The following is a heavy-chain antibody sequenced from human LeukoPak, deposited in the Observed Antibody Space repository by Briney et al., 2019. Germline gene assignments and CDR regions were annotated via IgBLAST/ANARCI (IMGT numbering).Heavy chain of an antibody. J-gene: IGHJ4*02. CDR2: ISYDDGSNK. CDR3: AKEQLTSGYSFLTDY. Sequence: PGGSLRLSCAASGFTFSSYGMYWVRQAPGKGLEWVAVISYDDGSNKYYADSVKGRFTISRDNSKNTLYLQMNSPRAEDTAVYYCAKEQLTSGYSFLTDYWGQGTLVTVSS. D-gene: IGHD5-18*01. CDR1: GFTFSSYG. V-gene: IGHV3-30*18.